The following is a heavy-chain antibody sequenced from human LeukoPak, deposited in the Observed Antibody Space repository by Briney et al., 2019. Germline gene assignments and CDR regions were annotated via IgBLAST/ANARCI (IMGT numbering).Heavy chain of an antibody. D-gene: IGHD2-2*01. V-gene: IGHV3-48*03. J-gene: IGHJ5*02. Sequence: GGSLRLSCAASGFTFSSYEMNWVRQAPGKGLEWVSYISSSGSTIYYADSVKGRFTISRDNAKNSLYLQMSSLRAEDTAVYYCASPRGCSSTSCPWGQGTLVTVSS. CDR2: ISSSGSTI. CDR3: ASPRGCSSTSCP. CDR1: GFTFSSYE.